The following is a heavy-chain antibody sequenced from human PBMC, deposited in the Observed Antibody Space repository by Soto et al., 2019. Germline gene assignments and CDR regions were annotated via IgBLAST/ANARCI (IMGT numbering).Heavy chain of an antibody. V-gene: IGHV3-30-3*01. CDR3: ARPSSSSWYNVGIGAFDI. CDR1: GFTFSSYA. Sequence: HPGGSLRLSCAASGFTFSSYAMHWVRQAPGKGLEWVAVISYDGSNKYYADSVKGRFTISRDNSKNTLYLQMNSLRAEDTAVYYCARPSSSSWYNVGIGAFDIWGQGTMVTVSS. CDR2: ISYDGSNK. J-gene: IGHJ3*02. D-gene: IGHD6-13*01.